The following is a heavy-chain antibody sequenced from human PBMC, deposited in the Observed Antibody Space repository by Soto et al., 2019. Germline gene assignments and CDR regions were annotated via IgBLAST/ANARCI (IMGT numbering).Heavy chain of an antibody. CDR2: NYYSGST. J-gene: IGHJ6*02. Sequence: QVQLQESGPGLVKPSQTLSLTCTVSGGSLSSGGYYWTWIRQHPGKGLEWIGYNYYSGSTSYNPSLKSRVTISLDTSKNQFSLQLRSVTAADTAVYYCARWLQFGSYYGMDVWGQGTTVTVSS. V-gene: IGHV4-31*03. CDR3: ARWLQFGSYYGMDV. D-gene: IGHD5-12*01. CDR1: GGSLSSGGYY.